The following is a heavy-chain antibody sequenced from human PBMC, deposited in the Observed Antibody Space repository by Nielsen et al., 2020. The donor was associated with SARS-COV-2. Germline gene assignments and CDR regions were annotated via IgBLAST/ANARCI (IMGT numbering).Heavy chain of an antibody. Sequence: GESLKISCAASGFTFSSYAMHWARQAPGKGLEWVAVISYDGSNKYYADSVKGRFTISRDNSKNTLYLQMNSLRAEDTAVYYCAKEGDVVVVVPAATGVWGKGTTVTVSS. J-gene: IGHJ6*04. V-gene: IGHV3-30-3*01. CDR3: AKEGDVVVVVPAATGV. CDR2: ISYDGSNK. CDR1: GFTFSSYA. D-gene: IGHD2-2*01.